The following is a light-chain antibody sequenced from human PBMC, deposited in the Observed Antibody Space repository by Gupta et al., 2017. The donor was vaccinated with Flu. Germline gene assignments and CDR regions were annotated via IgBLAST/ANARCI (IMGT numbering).Light chain of an antibody. Sequence: SITISGTGSSSDVGANDYVSWYQHHPGKAPKLLIYEVTKRPLGVSSRFSGSKSGITASLTISGLQAEDEADYYCSSFTTRITYVFGAGTRVTVL. CDR3: SSFTTRITYV. CDR2: EVT. CDR1: SSDVGANDY. V-gene: IGLV2-14*01. J-gene: IGLJ1*01.